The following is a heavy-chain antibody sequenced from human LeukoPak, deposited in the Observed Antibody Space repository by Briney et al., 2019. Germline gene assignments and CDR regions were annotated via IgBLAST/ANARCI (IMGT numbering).Heavy chain of an antibody. CDR2: INHSGST. V-gene: IGHV4-34*01. J-gene: IGHJ4*02. CDR3: ARGPIDSSGYYFPFDY. CDR1: GGSFSGYY. D-gene: IGHD3-22*01. Sequence: PSETLSLTCAVYGGSFSGYYWSWIRQPPGKGLEWVGEINHSGSTNYNPSLKSRVTISVDTSKNQFSLKLSSVTAADTAVYYCARGPIDSSGYYFPFDYWGQGTLVTVSS.